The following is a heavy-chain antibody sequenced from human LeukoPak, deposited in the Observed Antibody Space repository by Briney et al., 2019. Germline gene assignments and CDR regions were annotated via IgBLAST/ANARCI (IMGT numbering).Heavy chain of an antibody. CDR2: ISSSSSYI. V-gene: IGHV3-21*01. CDR1: GFTFSSYS. J-gene: IGHJ4*02. Sequence: GGSLRLSCAASGFTFSSYSMNWVRQAPGKGLEWVSSISSSSSYIYYADSVKGRFTISRDNAKNSLYLQMNSLRAEDTAVYYCARDGELRYSDWSNKGGYFDYWGQGTLVTVSS. D-gene: IGHD3-9*01. CDR3: ARDGELRYSDWSNKGGYFDY.